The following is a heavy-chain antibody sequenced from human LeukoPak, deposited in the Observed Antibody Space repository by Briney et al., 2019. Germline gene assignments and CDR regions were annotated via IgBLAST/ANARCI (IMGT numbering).Heavy chain of an antibody. J-gene: IGHJ2*01. Sequence: GGSLRLSCAASGFTFSSYAMHWVRQAPGKGLEYVSAISSNGGSTYYANSVKGRFTISRDNSKNTLYLQMGSLRAEDMAVYYCARGSYDFWSGYPWYFDLWGSGTLVTVSS. D-gene: IGHD3-3*01. V-gene: IGHV3-64*01. CDR1: GFTFSSYA. CDR3: ARGSYDFWSGYPWYFDL. CDR2: ISSNGGST.